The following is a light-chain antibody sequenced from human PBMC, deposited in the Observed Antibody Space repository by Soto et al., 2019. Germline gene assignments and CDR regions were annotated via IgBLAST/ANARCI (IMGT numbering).Light chain of an antibody. J-gene: IGKJ4*01. CDR3: HQYHNWTLT. CDR1: QSIGSW. V-gene: IGKV1-5*03. Sequence: DIQMTQSPSTLSASVGDRVIIVCRASQSIGSWLAWYQQKPGKAPKLLIYKASSLESGVPSRFSGSGSGAELTLTISSMQPEDFEVYYCHQYHNWTLTFGRGTKVDIK. CDR2: KAS.